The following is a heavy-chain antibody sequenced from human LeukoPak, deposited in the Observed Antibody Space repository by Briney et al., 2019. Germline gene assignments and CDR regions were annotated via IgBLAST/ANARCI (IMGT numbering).Heavy chain of an antibody. CDR2: ISYDGSNK. CDR1: GFTFSSYG. Sequence: PGGSLRLSCAASGFTFSSYGMPWVRQAPGKGLEWVAVISYDGSNKYYADSVKGRFTISRDNSKNTLYLQMNSLRAEDTAVYYCAKEKNDFWSGYHPYYFDYWGQGTLVTVSS. J-gene: IGHJ4*02. D-gene: IGHD3-3*01. V-gene: IGHV3-30*18. CDR3: AKEKNDFWSGYHPYYFDY.